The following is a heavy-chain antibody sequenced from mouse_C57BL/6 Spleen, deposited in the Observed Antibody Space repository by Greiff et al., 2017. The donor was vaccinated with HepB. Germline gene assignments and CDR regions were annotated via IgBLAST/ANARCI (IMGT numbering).Heavy chain of an antibody. V-gene: IGHV1-15*01. D-gene: IGHD4-1*01. CDR2: IDPETGGT. CDR3: TRFRLTGLDY. Sequence: VKLMASGAELVRPGASVTLSCKASGYTFTDYEMHWVKQTPVHGLEWIGAIDPETGGTAYNQKFKGKAILTADKSSSTAYMELRSLTSEDSAVYYCTRFRLTGLDYWGQGTTLTVSS. CDR1: GYTFTDYE. J-gene: IGHJ2*01.